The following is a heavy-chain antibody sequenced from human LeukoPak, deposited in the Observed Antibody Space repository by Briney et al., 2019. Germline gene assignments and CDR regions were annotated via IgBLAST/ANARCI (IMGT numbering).Heavy chain of an antibody. CDR1: GGSISTYY. V-gene: IGHV4-59*08. CDR3: AGWEPDTFDI. Sequence: SETLSLTCAVSGGSISTYYWSWIRQPPGKGLEWIGYIYYSGSTNYNPSLTSRVTISVDKSKNQFSLRLSYVIAADNAVYYCAGWEPDTFDIWGQGTMVTVS. D-gene: IGHD1-26*01. J-gene: IGHJ3*02. CDR2: IYYSGST.